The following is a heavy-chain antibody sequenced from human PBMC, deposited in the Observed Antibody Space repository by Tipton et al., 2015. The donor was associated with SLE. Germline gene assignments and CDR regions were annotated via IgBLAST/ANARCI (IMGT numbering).Heavy chain of an antibody. D-gene: IGHD6-13*01. Sequence: SLRLSCTASGFTVSSIYMSWVRQAPGKGLEWVSVIYSGGSTYYADSVKGRFTISRHNSKNTVYLQMNSLRPEDTAVYYCARGYTHSSSWFRWFDPWGQGTLATVSS. CDR3: ARGYTHSSSWFRWFDP. J-gene: IGHJ5*02. V-gene: IGHV3-53*04. CDR1: GFTVSSIY. CDR2: IYSGGST.